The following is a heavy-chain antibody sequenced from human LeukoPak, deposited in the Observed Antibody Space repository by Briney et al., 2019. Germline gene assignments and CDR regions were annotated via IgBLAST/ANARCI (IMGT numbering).Heavy chain of an antibody. CDR1: GGSLSSSGYY. Sequence: SETLSLTCTVSGGSLSSSGYYWGWIRQPPGKGLEWIGSIYYSGSTYYNPSLKSRVTISVDTSKNQFSLKLSSVTAADTAVYYCAREGGYFDWSLMDVWGQGTTVTVSS. J-gene: IGHJ6*02. D-gene: IGHD3-9*01. CDR3: AREGGYFDWSLMDV. V-gene: IGHV4-39*07. CDR2: IYYSGST.